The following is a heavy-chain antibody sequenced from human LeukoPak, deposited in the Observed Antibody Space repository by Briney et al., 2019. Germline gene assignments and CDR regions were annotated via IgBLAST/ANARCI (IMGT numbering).Heavy chain of an antibody. Sequence: PGGSLRLSCAASGFTFSSYWMSWVRQAPGKGLEWVANIKQDGSETSYVDSVKGRFTISRDNSKNTLYLQMDSLRAEDTAVYYCAKARLGGTAAGYYFDYWGQGTLVTVSS. CDR1: GFTFSSYW. J-gene: IGHJ4*02. D-gene: IGHD6-13*01. CDR2: IKQDGSET. V-gene: IGHV3-7*01. CDR3: AKARLGGTAAGYYFDY.